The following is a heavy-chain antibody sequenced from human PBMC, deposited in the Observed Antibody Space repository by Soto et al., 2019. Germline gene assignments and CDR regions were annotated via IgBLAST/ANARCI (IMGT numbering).Heavy chain of an antibody. CDR3: AKDMFSFLRVVVNY. CDR2: ISWNSGRI. Sequence: EVQLVESGGGLVQPGRSLRLSCAASGVTFDDYAMHWVRQAPGKGLEWVSGISWNSGRIGYADSVKGRFTISRDNAKNSLYLQMNSLRAEDTALYYCAKDMFSFLRVVVNYWGQGTLVTVFS. V-gene: IGHV3-9*01. J-gene: IGHJ4*02. CDR1: GVTFDDYA. D-gene: IGHD2-2*01.